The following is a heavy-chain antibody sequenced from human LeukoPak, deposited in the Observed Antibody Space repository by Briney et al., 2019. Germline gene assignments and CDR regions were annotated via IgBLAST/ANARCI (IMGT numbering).Heavy chain of an antibody. V-gene: IGHV3-23*01. J-gene: IGHJ4*02. CDR2: VSPDGGRT. D-gene: IGHD3-10*01. Sequence: GGSLRLSCAASGFTFSSLAMTWVRQAPGKGLEWVSHVSPDGGRTDYADSVKGRFTISRSNSKSTVYLEMNSLRAEDTAIYYCAKSGVLLWFGELSYVVGFFDYWGQGTLVTVSS. CDR1: GFTFSSLA. CDR3: AKSGVLLWFGELSYVVGFFDY.